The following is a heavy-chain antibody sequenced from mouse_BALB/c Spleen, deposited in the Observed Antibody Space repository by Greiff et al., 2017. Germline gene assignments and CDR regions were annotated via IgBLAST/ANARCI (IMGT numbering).Heavy chain of an antibody. V-gene: IGHV10-1*02. CDR3: VRRGSSVYYYAMDY. CDR1: GFTFNTYA. D-gene: IGHD1-3*01. CDR2: IRSKSNNYAT. J-gene: IGHJ4*01. Sequence: EVKLVESGGGLVQPKGSLKLSCAASGFTFNTYAMNWVRQAPGKGLEWVARIRSKSNNYATYYADSVKDRFTISRDDSQSMLYLQMNNLKTEDTAMYYCVRRGSSVYYYAMDYWGQGTSVTVSS.